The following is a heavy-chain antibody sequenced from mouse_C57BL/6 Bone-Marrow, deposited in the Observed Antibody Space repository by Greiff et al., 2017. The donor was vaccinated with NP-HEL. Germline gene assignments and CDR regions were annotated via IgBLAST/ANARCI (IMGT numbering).Heavy chain of an antibody. V-gene: IGHV5-12*01. D-gene: IGHD2-10*02. CDR2: ISNGGGST. CDR1: GFTFSDYY. CDR3: ARRYGNYGDYYAMDY. Sequence: EVKLMESGGGLVQPGGSLKLSCAASGFTFSDYYMYWVRQTPEKRLEWVAYISNGGGSTYYPDTVKGRFTISRDNAKNTLYLQMSRLKSEDTAMYYCARRYGNYGDYYAMDYWGQGTSVTVSS. J-gene: IGHJ4*01.